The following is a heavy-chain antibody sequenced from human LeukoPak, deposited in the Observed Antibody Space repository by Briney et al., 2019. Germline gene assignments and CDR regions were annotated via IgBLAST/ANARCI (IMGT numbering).Heavy chain of an antibody. V-gene: IGHV4-61*02. Sequence: SETLSLSCSVSGASISSDTYFWSWIRQPAGKGLEWIGRISSTGRTDYNPSLTSRVTISIDTSKNHFSMDLSSVTAADTAVYYCAKGAGPPWFDPWGQGTLVTVSS. CDR1: GASISSDTYF. CDR3: AKGAGPPWFDP. D-gene: IGHD6-19*01. CDR2: ISSTGRT. J-gene: IGHJ5*02.